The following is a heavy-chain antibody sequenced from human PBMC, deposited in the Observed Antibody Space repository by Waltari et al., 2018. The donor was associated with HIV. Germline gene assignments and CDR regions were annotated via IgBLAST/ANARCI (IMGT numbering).Heavy chain of an antibody. CDR2: ITSMSSTI. CDR1: GFTFSSYS. Sequence: EVQLVESGGGLVQPGGSLRLSCAASGFTFSSYSMTWVRQAPGKGIEWGSSITSMSSTINYADSVKGRFTISRDNAKDSLYLQMNSLRAEDTAVYYCASAAAEDWGQGTLVTVSS. V-gene: IGHV3-48*01. D-gene: IGHD6-13*01. CDR3: ASAAAED. J-gene: IGHJ4*02.